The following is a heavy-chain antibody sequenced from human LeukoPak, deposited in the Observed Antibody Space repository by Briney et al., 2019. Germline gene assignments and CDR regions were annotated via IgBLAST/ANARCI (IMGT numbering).Heavy chain of an antibody. CDR1: GFTFTTYW. J-gene: IGHJ4*02. V-gene: IGHV3-7*01. Sequence: GGSLRLSCAASGFTFTTYWMTWVRQAPGKGLEWVANINQDGSEKYFVDSVKGRFTISRDNAKNSLYLQMNSLRVEDTAVYYCARVAKYYYGSETYYFFEHWGQGAPVTASS. CDR3: ARVAKYYYGSETYYFFEH. D-gene: IGHD3-10*01. CDR2: INQDGSEK.